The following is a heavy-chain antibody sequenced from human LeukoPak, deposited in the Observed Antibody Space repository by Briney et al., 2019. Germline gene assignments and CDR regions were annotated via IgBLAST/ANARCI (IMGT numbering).Heavy chain of an antibody. CDR2: INPSGGST. V-gene: IGHV1-46*01. Sequence: ASVKVSCKTSGYSFTSYYIHWERQAPGRGLEWMGIINPSGGSTTYAQKFQGRLTMASDTSTSTVYMELSSLRSEDTAMYYCARSSAYYNEADIWGQGTMVTVSS. D-gene: IGHD1-26*01. CDR3: ARSSAYYNEADI. J-gene: IGHJ3*02. CDR1: GYSFTSYY.